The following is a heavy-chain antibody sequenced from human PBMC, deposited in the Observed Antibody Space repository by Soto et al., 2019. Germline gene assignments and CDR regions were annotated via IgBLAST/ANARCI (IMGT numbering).Heavy chain of an antibody. CDR3: AKGENLLWYMDV. Sequence: QVQLVESGGGVVQPGRSLRLSCAASGFTFSSYGMHCVRQAPGKGLEWVAVISYDGSNKYYADSVKGRFTISRDNSKNTLYLQMNSLRAEDTAVYYCAKGENLLWYMDVWGQGTTVTVSS. CDR2: ISYDGSNK. CDR1: GFTFSSYG. D-gene: IGHD3-10*01. J-gene: IGHJ6*02. V-gene: IGHV3-30*18.